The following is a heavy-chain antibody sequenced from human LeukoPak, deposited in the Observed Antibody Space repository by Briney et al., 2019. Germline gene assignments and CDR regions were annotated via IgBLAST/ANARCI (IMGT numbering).Heavy chain of an antibody. Sequence: ASVKVSCKASGYTFTSYYMHWVRQAPGQGLEWMGIINPSGGSTSYAQKFQGRVTMTRDTSTSTVYMELSSLRSEDTAVYYCARLGATYDYVWGSPTYNYYYYGMDVWGQGTTVTVSS. CDR1: GYTFTSYY. V-gene: IGHV1-46*01. J-gene: IGHJ6*02. D-gene: IGHD3-16*01. CDR3: ARLGATYDYVWGSPTYNYYYYGMDV. CDR2: INPSGGST.